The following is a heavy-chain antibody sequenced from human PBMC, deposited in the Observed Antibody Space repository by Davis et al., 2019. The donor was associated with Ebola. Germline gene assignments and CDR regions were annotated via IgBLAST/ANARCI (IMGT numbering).Heavy chain of an antibody. V-gene: IGHV1-69*13. CDR1: GGTFSNSA. CDR3: ARENYYDSRGSSPYQYGMDV. Sequence: SVKVSCKASGGTFSNSAINWVRQAPGHGLEWMGGITPFFAEANYAQKFQGRLTITADESTRTAYMELSSLRSDDTAVYFCARENYYDSRGSSPYQYGMDVWGRGTSVTVAS. CDR2: ITPFFAEA. J-gene: IGHJ6*02. D-gene: IGHD3-22*01.